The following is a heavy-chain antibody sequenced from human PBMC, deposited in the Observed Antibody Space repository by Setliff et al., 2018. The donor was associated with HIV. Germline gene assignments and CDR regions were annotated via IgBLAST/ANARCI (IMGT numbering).Heavy chain of an antibody. D-gene: IGHD2-21*01. J-gene: IGHJ2*01. V-gene: IGHV4-38-2*01. CDR1: GYSISSGYY. CDR2: IYHSGST. Sequence: SETLSLTCAVSGYSISSGYYWGWIRQPPGKGLEWIGTIYHSGSTYYNPSLKSRVTISVDTSKYQFSLRLSSLTAADSAVYYCARRRETIVVVIGIPNWCFDLWGRGTLVTVSS. CDR3: ARRRETIVVVIGIPNWCFDL.